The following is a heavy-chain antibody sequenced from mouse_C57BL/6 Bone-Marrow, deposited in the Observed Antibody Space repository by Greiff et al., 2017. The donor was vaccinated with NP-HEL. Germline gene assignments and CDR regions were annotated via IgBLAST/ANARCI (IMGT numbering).Heavy chain of an antibody. V-gene: IGHV10-1*01. D-gene: IGHD2-3*01. J-gene: IGHJ3*01. Sequence: VKDRFTISRDDSESMLYLQMNNLKTEDTAMYYCVRPVYDGYSAWFAYWGQGTLVTVSA. CDR3: VRPVYDGYSAWFAY.